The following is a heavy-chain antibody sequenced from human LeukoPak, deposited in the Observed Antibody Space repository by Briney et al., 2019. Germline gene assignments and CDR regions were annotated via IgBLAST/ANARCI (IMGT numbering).Heavy chain of an antibody. CDR3: AKAYIPYYDYSYGMDV. CDR2: ISGSGGST. CDR1: GFTFSSYA. J-gene: IGHJ6*02. Sequence: GGSLRLSCAASGFTFSSYAMSWVRQAPGKGLEWVSAISGSGGSTYYADSVKGRFTISRDNSKNTLYLQMNSLRAEDTDVYYCAKAYIPYYDYSYGMDVWGQGTTVTVSS. V-gene: IGHV3-23*01. D-gene: IGHD4-11*01.